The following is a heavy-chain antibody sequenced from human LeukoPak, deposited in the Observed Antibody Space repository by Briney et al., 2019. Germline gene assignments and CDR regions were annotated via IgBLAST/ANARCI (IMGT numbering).Heavy chain of an antibody. D-gene: IGHD6-13*01. V-gene: IGHV1-18*01. J-gene: IGHJ4*02. CDR2: ISAYNGNT. Sequence: GASVKVSCKASGYTFTSYGISWVRQAPGQGLEWMGWISAYNGNTNYAQKLQGRVTMTTDTSTSTAYMELRSLRSDDTAVYYCARESRGAGIAAAGTGDYWGQGTLVTVSS. CDR1: GYTFTSYG. CDR3: ARESRGAGIAAAGTGDY.